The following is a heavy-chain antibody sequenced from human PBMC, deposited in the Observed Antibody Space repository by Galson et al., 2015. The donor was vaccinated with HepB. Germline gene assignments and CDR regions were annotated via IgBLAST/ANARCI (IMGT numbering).Heavy chain of an antibody. CDR3: ARGELVVPAAIVADY. D-gene: IGHD2-2*02. CDR2: ISAYNGNT. J-gene: IGHJ4*02. V-gene: IGHV1-18*04. CDR1: GYTFTSYG. Sequence: SVKVSCKASGYTFTSYGISWVRQAPGQGLEWMGWISAYNGNTNYAQKLQGRVTMTTDTSTSTAYMELRSLRSDDTAVYYCARGELVVPAAIVADYWGQGTLVTVSS.